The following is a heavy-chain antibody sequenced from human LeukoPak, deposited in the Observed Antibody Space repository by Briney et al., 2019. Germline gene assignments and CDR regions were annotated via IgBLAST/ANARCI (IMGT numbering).Heavy chain of an antibody. CDR1: GYTFTIYG. CDR3: ARGSGGSSGWYLKNYYYYYMDV. Sequence: ASVKVSCKASGYTFTIYGISWVRQAPGQGLEWLGWISTYNGNTNYAQKLQGRVTMTIDTSTSTAYMELRSLRSDDTAVYYCARGSGGSSGWYLKNYYYYYMDVWGKGTTVTVSS. CDR2: ISTYNGNT. V-gene: IGHV1-18*01. J-gene: IGHJ6*03. D-gene: IGHD6-19*01.